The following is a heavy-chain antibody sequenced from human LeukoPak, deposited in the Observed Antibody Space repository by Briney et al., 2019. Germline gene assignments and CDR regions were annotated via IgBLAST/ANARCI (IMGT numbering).Heavy chain of an antibody. J-gene: IGHJ6*03. CDR1: GGSISSSSYY. V-gene: IGHV4-39*07. Sequence: SETLSLTCTVSGGSISSSSYYWGWIRQPPGKGLEWIGNIYHSGNTYYNSSFKSRVTISVDTSKNQFSLKLSSVTAADTAVYYCATGYCSGGSCPYYYYMDVWGKGTTVTISS. CDR3: ATGYCSGGSCPYYYYMDV. CDR2: IYHSGNT. D-gene: IGHD2-15*01.